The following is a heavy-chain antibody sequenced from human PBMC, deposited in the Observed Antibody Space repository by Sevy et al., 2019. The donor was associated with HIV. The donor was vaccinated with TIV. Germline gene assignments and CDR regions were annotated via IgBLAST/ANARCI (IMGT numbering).Heavy chain of an antibody. Sequence: GGSLRLSCAASGFTLSSYGMHWVRQAPGKGLEWVAVIRYYGSNKYYADSMKGRFTISRDNAKNSLYLQMNSLRAEDTAVYYCARGGRRIDVYNRKDAFDIWGQGTMVTVSS. D-gene: IGHD1-20*01. CDR1: GFTLSSYG. J-gene: IGHJ3*02. CDR2: IRYYGSNK. V-gene: IGHV3-33*01. CDR3: ARGGRRIDVYNRKDAFDI.